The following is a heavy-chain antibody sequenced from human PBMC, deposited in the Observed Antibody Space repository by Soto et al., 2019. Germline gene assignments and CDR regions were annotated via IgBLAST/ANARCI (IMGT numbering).Heavy chain of an antibody. CDR2: ISSSSSYI. J-gene: IGHJ6*02. V-gene: IGHV3-21*01. Sequence: EVQLVESGGGLVKPGGSLRLSCAASGFTFSSYSMNWVRQAPGKGLEWVSSISSSSSYIYYADSVKGRFTISRDNAKNSLYLQMNSLRAEDTAVYYYARDRAVRGVIISYYYGMDVWGQGTTVTVSS. CDR1: GFTFSSYS. D-gene: IGHD3-10*01. CDR3: ARDRAVRGVIISYYYGMDV.